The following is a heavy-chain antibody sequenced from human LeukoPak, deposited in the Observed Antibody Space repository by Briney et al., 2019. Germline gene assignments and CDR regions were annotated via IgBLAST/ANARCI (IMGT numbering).Heavy chain of an antibody. V-gene: IGHV4-34*01. Sequence: SETLSLTCAVYGGSFSGHYWSWIRQPPGKGLGWIGEINHSGSTNYNPSLKSRVTISVDTSKNQFSLKLSSVTAADTAVYYCARAGYSGYGTDYWGQGTLVTVSS. CDR2: INHSGST. CDR3: ARAGYSGYGTDY. CDR1: GGSFSGHY. D-gene: IGHD5-12*01. J-gene: IGHJ4*02.